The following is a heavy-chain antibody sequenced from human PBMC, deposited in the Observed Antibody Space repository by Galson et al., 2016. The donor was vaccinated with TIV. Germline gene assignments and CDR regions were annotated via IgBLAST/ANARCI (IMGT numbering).Heavy chain of an antibody. CDR3: ARVRGDGEYSYGAFVY. CDR1: GFTFSAYA. V-gene: IGHV3-21*01. Sequence: SLRLSCAAFGFTFSAYAMHWVRQAPRKGLEWVSTISSSGRFVYYADSLKGRFTISRDSATSSLHLQMNSLRAEDSGIYYCARVRGDGEYSYGAFVYWGQGTLVTVSS. J-gene: IGHJ4*02. D-gene: IGHD2/OR15-2a*01. CDR2: ISSSGRFV.